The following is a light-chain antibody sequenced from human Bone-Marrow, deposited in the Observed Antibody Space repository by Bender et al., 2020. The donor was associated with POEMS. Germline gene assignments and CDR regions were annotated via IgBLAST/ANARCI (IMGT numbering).Light chain of an antibody. CDR3: VAWDASLNGWV. CDR2: TNN. CDR1: SSNLGANT. V-gene: IGLV1-44*01. Sequence: QSVLTQPPSASGTPGQRVTISCSGSSSNLGANTIHWYQQLPGTAPRLLIYTNNERPSGVPDRFSGSKSGTSASLAITGLQSDDEAIYFCVAWDASLNGWVFGGGTKLTVL. J-gene: IGLJ3*02.